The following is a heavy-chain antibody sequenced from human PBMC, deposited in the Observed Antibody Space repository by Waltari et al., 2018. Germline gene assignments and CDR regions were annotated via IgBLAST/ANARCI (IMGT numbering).Heavy chain of an antibody. J-gene: IGHJ6*03. CDR3: ARDVSGIGGRPLYMDV. CDR1: GFPFSGYY. Sequence: QVQLVESGGGLVTPGGSLQLSCVASGFPFSGYYLTWIRQAPGKGLEWVSYISGSGNTIKDADSVKGRFTISRDNAKNSLFLQMTSLRADDTAVYYCARDVSGIGGRPLYMDVWGKGTTVTVSS. V-gene: IGHV3-11*04. CDR2: ISGSGNTI. D-gene: IGHD6-6*01.